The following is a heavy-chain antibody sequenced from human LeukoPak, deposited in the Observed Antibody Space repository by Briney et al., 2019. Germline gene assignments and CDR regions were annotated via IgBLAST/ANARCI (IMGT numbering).Heavy chain of an antibody. V-gene: IGHV4-34*01. CDR3: ARNKQGIAAARFDY. D-gene: IGHD6-13*01. CDR1: GGSFSGYY. CDR2: INHSGNA. Sequence: PSETLSLTCAVSGGSFSGYYWTWIRQPPGKGLEWIGEINHSGNANYNPSLKSRVTISVDTSKNQFSLKLSSVTAADTAVYYCARNKQGIAAARFDYWGQGTLVTVSS. J-gene: IGHJ4*02.